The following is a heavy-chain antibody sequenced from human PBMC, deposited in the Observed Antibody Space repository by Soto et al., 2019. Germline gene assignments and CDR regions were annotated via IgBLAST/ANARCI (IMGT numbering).Heavy chain of an antibody. V-gene: IGHV3-30*18. CDR3: AKEPGFGDEDWFDP. Sequence: QVQLVESGGGVVQPGRSLRLSCAASGFTFSSYGMHWVRQAPGKGLEWVAVISYDGSNKYYADSVKGRFTISRDNSKNTLYLQMNSLRAEDTAVYYCAKEPGFGDEDWFDPWGQGTLVTVSS. D-gene: IGHD3-10*01. J-gene: IGHJ5*02. CDR2: ISYDGSNK. CDR1: GFTFSSYG.